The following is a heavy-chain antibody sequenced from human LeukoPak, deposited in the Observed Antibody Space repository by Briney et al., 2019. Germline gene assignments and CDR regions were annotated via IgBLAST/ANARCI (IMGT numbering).Heavy chain of an antibody. D-gene: IGHD6-19*01. CDR3: VRAKYSSGWDA. Sequence: GASVTVSCKASGYTFTVYYIHWLRQAPGQGLEWMGRINPESGDTTFGPRFQGRVTMTRDTAISTTYMELSMLRSDDTGVYYCVRAKYSSGWDAWGQGTLVTVSS. V-gene: IGHV1-2*02. CDR1: GYTFTVYY. J-gene: IGHJ4*02. CDR2: INPESGDT.